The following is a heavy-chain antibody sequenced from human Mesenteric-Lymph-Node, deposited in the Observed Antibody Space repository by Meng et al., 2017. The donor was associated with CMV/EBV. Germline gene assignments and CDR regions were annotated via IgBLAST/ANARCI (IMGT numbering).Heavy chain of an antibody. Sequence: ASVKVSCKASGYTFTSYDINWVRQATGQGLEWMGWMNPNSGNTGYAQKFQGRVTMTRNTSISTAYMGLSSLRSEDTAVYYCARGVGATGWFDPWGQGTLVTVSS. D-gene: IGHD1-26*01. CDR2: MNPNSGNT. CDR1: GYTFTSYD. V-gene: IGHV1-8*01. J-gene: IGHJ5*02. CDR3: ARGVGATGWFDP.